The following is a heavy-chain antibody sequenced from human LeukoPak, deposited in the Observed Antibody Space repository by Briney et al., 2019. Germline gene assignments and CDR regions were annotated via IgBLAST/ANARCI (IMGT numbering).Heavy chain of an antibody. Sequence: PSETLSLTCTVSGGSISSSSYYWGWIRQPPGKGLEWIGSIYYSGSTYYNPSLKSRVTISVDTSKNQFSLKLSSVTAADTAVYYCARADSSGPGDWGQGTLVTVSS. CDR2: IYYSGST. D-gene: IGHD6-19*01. CDR3: ARADSSGPGD. CDR1: GGSISSSSYY. J-gene: IGHJ4*02. V-gene: IGHV4-39*07.